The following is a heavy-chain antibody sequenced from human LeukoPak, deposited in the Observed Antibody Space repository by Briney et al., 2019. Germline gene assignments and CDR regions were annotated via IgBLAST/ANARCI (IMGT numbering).Heavy chain of an antibody. J-gene: IGHJ4*01. CDR3: ARSRGTGYYSLASY. V-gene: IGHV4-30-4*02. CDR1: GGSISSGASY. Sequence: SETLSLTCTDSGGSISSGASYWGCISQPPGKGLEWVVYIYYSGRTYYNPSLKSRVSITVDMSKNQFSLKPSSMTAADTAVYYCARSRGTGYYSLASYSGDGTLVTVSS. CDR2: IYYSGRT. D-gene: IGHD3-22*01.